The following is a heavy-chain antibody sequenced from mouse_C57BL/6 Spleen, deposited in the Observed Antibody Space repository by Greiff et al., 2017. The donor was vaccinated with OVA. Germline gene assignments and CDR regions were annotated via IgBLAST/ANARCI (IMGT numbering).Heavy chain of an antibody. CDR2: IRNKANNHAT. CDR3: TRPHYDYLYAMDY. V-gene: IGHV6-6*01. CDR1: GFTFSDAW. Sequence: EVNLVESGGGLVQPGGSMKLSCAASGFTFSDAWMDWVRQSPEKGLEWVAEIRNKANNHATYYAESVKGRFTISRDDSKSSVYLQMNSLRAEDTGIYYCTRPHYDYLYAMDYWGQGTSVTVSS. J-gene: IGHJ4*01. D-gene: IGHD2-4*01.